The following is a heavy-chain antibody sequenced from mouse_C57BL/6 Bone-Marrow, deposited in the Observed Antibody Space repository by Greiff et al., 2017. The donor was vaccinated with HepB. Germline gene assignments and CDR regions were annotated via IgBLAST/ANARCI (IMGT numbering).Heavy chain of an antibody. D-gene: IGHD2-4*01. CDR3: ARHGPAYYDLYDSAWFAY. CDR2: FYPGSGSI. V-gene: IGHV1-62-2*01. J-gene: IGHJ3*01. CDR1: GYTFTEYT. Sequence: QVQLQQSGAELVKPGASVKLSCKASGYTFTEYTIHWVKQRSGLGLEWIGWFYPGSGSIKYNEKFKDKATLTADKSSSTVYMELSRLTSEDSAVYFCARHGPAYYDLYDSAWFAYWGQGTLVTVSA.